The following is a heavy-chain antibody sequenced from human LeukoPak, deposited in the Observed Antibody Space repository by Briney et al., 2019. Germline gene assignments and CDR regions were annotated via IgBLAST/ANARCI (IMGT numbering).Heavy chain of an antibody. CDR3: AREIIYCSSTSCYNPKNYYYYGMDV. CDR2: IWYDGSNK. CDR1: GFTFSSYG. Sequence: GGSLRLSCAASGFTFSSYGMHWVRQAPGKGLEWVAVIWYDGSNKYYADSVKGRFTISRDNSKNTLYLQMNGLRAEDTAVYYCAREIIYCSSTSCYNPKNYYYYGMDVWGQGTTVTVSS. J-gene: IGHJ6*02. V-gene: IGHV3-33*01. D-gene: IGHD2-2*02.